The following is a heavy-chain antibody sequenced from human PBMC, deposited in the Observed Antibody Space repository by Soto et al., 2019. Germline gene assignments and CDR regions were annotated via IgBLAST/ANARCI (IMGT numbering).Heavy chain of an antibody. D-gene: IGHD2-15*01. CDR1: GGTFSSYA. CDR3: ARSRGENCSGGICEGRTYGMDV. CDR2: IIPIFGTA. V-gene: IGHV1-69*06. J-gene: IGHJ6*02. Sequence: KVSCKASGGTFSSYAISWVRQAPGQGLEWMGGIIPIFGTANYAQKFQGRVTITADKSTSTAYMELSSLRSEDTAVYYCARSRGENCSGGICEGRTYGMDVWGQGTTVTVSS.